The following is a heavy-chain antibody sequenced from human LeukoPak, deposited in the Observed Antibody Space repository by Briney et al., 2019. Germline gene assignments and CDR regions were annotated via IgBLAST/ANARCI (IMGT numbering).Heavy chain of an antibody. V-gene: IGHV4-34*01. CDR2: INHSGST. J-gene: IGHJ4*02. Sequence: PSQTLSLTCAVYGGSFSGYYWSWIRQPPGKGLEWIGEINHSGSTNYNPSLKSRVTISVDTSKNQFSLKLSSVTAADTAVYYCAREMTRYYFDYWGQGTLVTVSS. CDR1: GGSFSGYY. CDR3: AREMTRYYFDY.